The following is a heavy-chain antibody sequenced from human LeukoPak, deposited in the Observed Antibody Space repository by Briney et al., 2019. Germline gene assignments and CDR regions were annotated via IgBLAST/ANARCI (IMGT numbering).Heavy chain of an antibody. CDR3: ASGEYSYGYNVY. J-gene: IGHJ4*02. CDR2: IYYSGST. V-gene: IGHV4-4*02. CDR1: GGSISSSNW. D-gene: IGHD5-18*01. Sequence: SGTLSITCAVSGGSISSSNWWSWVRQPPGKGLEWIGEIYYSGSTKYNPSLKSRVTISVDKSKNKFSLKLSSLTAADTAVYYCASGEYSYGYNVYWGQGTLVTVSS.